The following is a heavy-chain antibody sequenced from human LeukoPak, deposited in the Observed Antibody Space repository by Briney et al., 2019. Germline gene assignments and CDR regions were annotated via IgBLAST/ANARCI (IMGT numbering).Heavy chain of an antibody. CDR1: GFTFSSYG. D-gene: IGHD6-13*01. CDR2: IWYDGSNK. V-gene: IGHV3-33*01. Sequence: QPGGSLRLSCAASGFTFSSYGMHWVRQAPGKGLEWVAVIWYDGSNKYYADSVKGRFTISRDNSKNTLYLQMNGLRAEDTAVYYCVGDSTLVIFDYWGQGTLVTVSS. J-gene: IGHJ4*02. CDR3: VGDSTLVIFDY.